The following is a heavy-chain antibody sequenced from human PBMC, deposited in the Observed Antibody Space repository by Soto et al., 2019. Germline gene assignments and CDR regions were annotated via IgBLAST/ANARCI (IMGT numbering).Heavy chain of an antibody. D-gene: IGHD1-1*01. J-gene: IGHJ5*02. CDR2: IYWNDDK. Sequence: SGPTLVNPPQTLTLTCTFSGFSLSTSGVGVGWIRQPPGKALEWLALIYWNDDKRYSPSLKSRLTITKDTSKNQVVLTMTNMDPVDTATYYCAHSGGERERRAKDNNWFDPWGQGTLVTVSS. CDR1: GFSLSTSGVG. CDR3: AHSGGERERRAKDNNWFDP. V-gene: IGHV2-5*01.